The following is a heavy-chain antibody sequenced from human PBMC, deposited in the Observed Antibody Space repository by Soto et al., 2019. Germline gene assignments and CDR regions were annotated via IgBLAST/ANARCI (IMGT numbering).Heavy chain of an antibody. J-gene: IGHJ4*02. CDR1: GASIGSGTYY. D-gene: IGHD3-10*01. Sequence: QVQLQESGPGLVKPSQTLSLTCTVSGASIGSGTYYWHWIRQHPGKGLEWIGWLSHSGGTYYNPSLRSRMTISVATSKYQFSLRLTSVTAADTAVYYCARGTRPDTRFGESIFDFWGQGTLVTVSS. CDR2: LSHSGGT. V-gene: IGHV4-31*03. CDR3: ARGTRPDTRFGESIFDF.